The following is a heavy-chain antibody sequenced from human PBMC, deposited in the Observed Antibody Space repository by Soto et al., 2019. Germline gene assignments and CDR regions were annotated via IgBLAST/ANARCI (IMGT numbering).Heavy chain of an antibody. CDR3: ARRARPDFYYMDV. CDR1: GFTLSGYA. D-gene: IGHD6-6*01. Sequence: EVQLAESGGGLAQPGGSLTLSCAASGFTLSGYAMDWVRQAPGKGLEYVSGISSNGVGTSYANSVQGRFTNSRDNSKNTVYLQMGSLRPEDIAVYYCARRARPDFYYMDVWGKGTTVTVCS. CDR2: ISSNGVGT. J-gene: IGHJ6*03. V-gene: IGHV3-64*01.